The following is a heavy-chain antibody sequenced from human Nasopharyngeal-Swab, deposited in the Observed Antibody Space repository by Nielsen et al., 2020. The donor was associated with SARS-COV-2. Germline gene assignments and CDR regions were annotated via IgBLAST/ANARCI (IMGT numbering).Heavy chain of an antibody. D-gene: IGHD4-17*01. Sequence: PGKGLEWIGYFYYSGITNYNPSLKSRVTISVDTSKNQFSLKLSSVTAADTAVYYCASHDYGDYGVVDYRGQGTLVTVSS. V-gene: IGHV4-59*08. CDR2: FYYSGIT. CDR3: ASHDYGDYGVVDY. J-gene: IGHJ4*02.